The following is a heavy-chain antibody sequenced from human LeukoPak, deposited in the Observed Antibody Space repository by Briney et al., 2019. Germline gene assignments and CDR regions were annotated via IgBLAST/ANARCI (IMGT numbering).Heavy chain of an antibody. J-gene: IGHJ4*02. CDR2: IIPIFGTA. D-gene: IGHD5-24*01. CDR3: ARMRRDGYNFGSAHYFDY. Sequence: SVKVSCKASGGTFSSYAISWVRQAPGQGLEWMGGIIPIFGTANYAQKFQGRVTITTDESTSTAYMELSSLRSEDTAVYYCARMRRDGYNFGSAHYFDYWGQGTLVTVSS. V-gene: IGHV1-69*05. CDR1: GGTFSSYA.